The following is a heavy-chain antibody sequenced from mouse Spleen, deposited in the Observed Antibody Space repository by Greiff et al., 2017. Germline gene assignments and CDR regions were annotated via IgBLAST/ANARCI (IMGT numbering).Heavy chain of an antibody. CDR2: INPNYGTT. V-gene: IGHV1-39*01. J-gene: IGHJ4*01. D-gene: IGHD2-4*01. Sequence: VQLQRSGPELVKPGASVKISCKASGYSFTDYNMNWVKQSNGKSLEWIGVINPNYGTTSYNQKFKGKATLTVDQSSSTAYMQLNSLTSEDSAVYYCARPMITTAFYYAMDYWGQGTSVTVSS. CDR3: ARPMITTAFYYAMDY. CDR1: GYSFTDYN.